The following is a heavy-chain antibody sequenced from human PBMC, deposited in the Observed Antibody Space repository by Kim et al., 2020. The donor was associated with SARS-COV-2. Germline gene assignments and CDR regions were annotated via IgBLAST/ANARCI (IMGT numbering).Heavy chain of an antibody. J-gene: IGHJ5*02. CDR3: ARDQGEVGATPYNWFDP. CDR2: INPSGGST. V-gene: IGHV1-46*01. CDR1: GYTFTSYY. D-gene: IGHD1-26*01. Sequence: ASVQVSCKASGYTFTSYYMHWVRQAPGQGLEWMGIINPSGGSTSYAQKFQGRVTMTRDTSTSTVYMELSSLRSEDTAVYYCARDQGEVGATPYNWFDPWGQGTLVTVSS.